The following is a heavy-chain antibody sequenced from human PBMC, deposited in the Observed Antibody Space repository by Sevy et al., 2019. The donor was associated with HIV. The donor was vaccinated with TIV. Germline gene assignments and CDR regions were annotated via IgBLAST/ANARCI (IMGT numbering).Heavy chain of an antibody. CDR3: ARGALRNSGSYSVDY. D-gene: IGHD1-26*01. Sequence: GGSLRLSCAASGFTFSSYSMNWVRQAPGKGLEWVSYISSSSSTIYYADSVKGRFTISRDYAKNSLYLQMNSLRDEDTAVYYCARGALRNSGSYSVDYWGQGTLVTVSS. CDR2: ISSSSSTI. V-gene: IGHV3-48*02. CDR1: GFTFSSYS. J-gene: IGHJ4*02.